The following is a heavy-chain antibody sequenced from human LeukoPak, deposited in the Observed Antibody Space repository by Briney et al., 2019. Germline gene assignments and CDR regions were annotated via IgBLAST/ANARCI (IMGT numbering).Heavy chain of an antibody. CDR3: ARGSGYSGQYYFDY. D-gene: IGHD5-12*01. J-gene: IGHJ4*02. CDR2: IIPILGIA. V-gene: IGHV1-69*04. CDR1: GCTFSSYA. Sequence: ASVKVSCKASGCTFSSYAISWVRQAPGQGLEWMGRIIPILGIANYAQKFQGRVTITADKSTSTAYMELSSLRSEDTAVYYCARGSGYSGQYYFDYWGQGTLVTVSS.